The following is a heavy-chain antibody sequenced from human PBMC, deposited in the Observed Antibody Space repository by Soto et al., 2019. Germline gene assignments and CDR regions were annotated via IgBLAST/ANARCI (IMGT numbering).Heavy chain of an antibody. CDR2: INPDGSAT. V-gene: IGHV3-74*01. D-gene: IGHD5-18*01. CDR1: GFTFSSYW. J-gene: IGHJ4*02. CDR3: GRGGSDSPMAPGY. Sequence: LRLSCAASGFTFSSYWMHWVRQAPGKGLVWVSRINPDGSATNYADSVKGRFTISRDNAKDTLYLQMNSLRAEDTAVFYCGRGGSDSPMAPGYWGQGTLVTVSS.